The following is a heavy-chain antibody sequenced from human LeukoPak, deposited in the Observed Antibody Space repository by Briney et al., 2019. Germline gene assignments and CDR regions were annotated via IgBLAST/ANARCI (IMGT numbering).Heavy chain of an antibody. Sequence: PGGSLRLSCAASGFTFSSYSMNWVRQAPGKGLEWVSYISSRSTTIYYADSVKGRFTISRDNAKNSLYLQINSLRDEDTAVYYCARDAQHLVDLYYYYYYMDVWGKGTTVTVSS. J-gene: IGHJ6*03. CDR3: ARDAQHLVDLYYYYYYMDV. V-gene: IGHV3-48*02. D-gene: IGHD6-13*01. CDR1: GFTFSSYS. CDR2: ISSRSTTI.